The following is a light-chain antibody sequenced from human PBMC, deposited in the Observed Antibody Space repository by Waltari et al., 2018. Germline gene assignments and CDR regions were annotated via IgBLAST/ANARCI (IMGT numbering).Light chain of an antibody. CDR2: DVS. Sequence: QSALTQPRSVSGSPGQSVTISCTGTSRDVGGYHYVSWFQQHPGKVPKLLIYDVSERPSVVPDRFSGSKSANTASLTISGLQTEDDADYYCCSFAGSYTFVFGTGTRVTVL. V-gene: IGLV2-11*01. CDR1: SRDVGGYHY. CDR3: CSFAGSYTFV. J-gene: IGLJ1*01.